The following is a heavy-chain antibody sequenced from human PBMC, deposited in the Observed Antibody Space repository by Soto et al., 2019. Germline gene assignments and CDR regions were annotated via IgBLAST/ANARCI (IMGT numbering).Heavy chain of an antibody. V-gene: IGHV4-39*01. D-gene: IGHD4-4*01. CDR2: MYYSGSS. J-gene: IGHJ4*02. Sequence: SETLSLTCSVSSGSISSRTFWWAWIRQPPGKGLEWIGDMYYSGSSYSSPSLKSRVTLSVDTSKNQLSLKLNSVTAADTAVYYCARHPRDDYNYGGSGIFDYWGQGTLVTVSS. CDR3: ARHPRDDYNYGGSGIFDY. CDR1: SGSISSRTFW.